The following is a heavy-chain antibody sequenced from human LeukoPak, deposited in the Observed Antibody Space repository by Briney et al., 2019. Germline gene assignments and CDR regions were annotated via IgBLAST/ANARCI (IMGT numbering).Heavy chain of an antibody. CDR3: IPYFDGFLNLDY. CDR2: ISGSGGST. Sequence: GGSLRLSCAASGFTFSSYAMSWVRQAPGKGLEWVSAISGSGGSTYYADSVKGRFTISRDNSKNTLYLQMNSLRAEDTAVYYCIPYFDGFLNLDYWGQGTLVTVSS. CDR1: GFTFSSYA. D-gene: IGHD3-9*01. V-gene: IGHV3-23*01. J-gene: IGHJ4*02.